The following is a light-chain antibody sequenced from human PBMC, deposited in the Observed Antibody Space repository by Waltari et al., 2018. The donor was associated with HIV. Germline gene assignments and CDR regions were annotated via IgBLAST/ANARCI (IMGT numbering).Light chain of an antibody. Sequence: DIVMTQSPLSLSVTPGEPASISCRSSQSLLKSNGYMYMDWYLQKQVQSPQLLIYLGSNRASGVPDRFSGSGSATDFTLKISRVEAEDAGIYYCMQALESPLTFGGGTRVEIK. CDR2: LGS. CDR3: MQALESPLT. J-gene: IGKJ4*01. CDR1: QSLLKSNGYMY. V-gene: IGKV2-28*01.